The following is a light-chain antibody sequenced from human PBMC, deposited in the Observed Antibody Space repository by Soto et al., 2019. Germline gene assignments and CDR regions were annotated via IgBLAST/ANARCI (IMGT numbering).Light chain of an antibody. CDR2: DVS. CDR3: SSYTSSSTKV. J-gene: IGLJ1*01. V-gene: IGLV2-14*01. CDR1: SNDIGGYNY. Sequence: QSALTQPASVSGSPGQSITISCTGTSNDIGGYNYVSWYQQYPDKAPILMIFDVSNRPSGVSNRFSGSKSGNTASLTISGLQAEDEADYYCSSYTSSSTKVFGTGTKLTVL.